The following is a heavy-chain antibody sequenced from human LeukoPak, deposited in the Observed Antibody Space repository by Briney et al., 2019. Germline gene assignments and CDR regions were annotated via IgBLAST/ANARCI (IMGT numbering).Heavy chain of an antibody. CDR2: ISSSGSTI. CDR1: GFTFSSYE. Sequence: GGSLRLSCAASGFTFSSYEMNWVRQAPGKGLEWVSYISSSGSTIYYADSVKGRFTISRDNAKNSLYLQMNSLRAEDTAVYYCASVYCGGDCYPHYYCGMDVWGKGTTVTVSS. D-gene: IGHD2-21*02. J-gene: IGHJ6*04. CDR3: ASVYCGGDCYPHYYCGMDV. V-gene: IGHV3-48*03.